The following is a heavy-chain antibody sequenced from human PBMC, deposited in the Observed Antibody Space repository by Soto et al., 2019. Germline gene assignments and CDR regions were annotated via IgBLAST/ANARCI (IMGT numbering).Heavy chain of an antibody. J-gene: IGHJ3*02. D-gene: IGHD3-10*01. CDR1: GFTFSSYA. CDR2: ISSNGGST. Sequence: PGGSLRLSCAASGFTFSSYAMHWVRQAPGKGLEYVSAISSNGGSTYYANSVKGRFTISRDNAKNTLYLQMNSLRVEDTAVYYCARDRGYPDSFNIWGQGTRVTVSS. CDR3: ARDRGYPDSFNI. V-gene: IGHV3-64*01.